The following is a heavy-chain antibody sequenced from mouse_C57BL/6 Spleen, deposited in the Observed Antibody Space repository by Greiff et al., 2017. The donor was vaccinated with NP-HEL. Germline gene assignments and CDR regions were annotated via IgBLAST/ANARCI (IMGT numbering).Heavy chain of an antibody. D-gene: IGHD1-1*01. V-gene: IGHV1-55*01. J-gene: IGHJ1*03. CDR2: IYPGSGST. Sequence: QVQLQQPGAELVKPGASVKMSCKASGYTFTSYWITWVKQRPGQGLEWIGDIYPGSGSTNYNEKFKSKATLTVDTSSSTAYMQLSSLTSEDSAVYYCARGEYYYGSSYEYFDVWGTGTTVTVSS. CDR1: GYTFTSYW. CDR3: ARGEYYYGSSYEYFDV.